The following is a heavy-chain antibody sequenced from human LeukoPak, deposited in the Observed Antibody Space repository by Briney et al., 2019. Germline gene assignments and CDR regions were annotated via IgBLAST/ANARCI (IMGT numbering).Heavy chain of an antibody. CDR1: RFTFSDYY. CDR2: ISSSGSTI. CDR3: AKEGDSGNYYYDS. J-gene: IGHJ5*01. V-gene: IGHV3-11*01. D-gene: IGHD3-22*01. Sequence: PGGSLRLSCAASRFTFSDYYMSWIRQAPGKGLEWVSYISSSGSTIYYADSVKGRFTISRDNAKNSLYLQMNSLRAEDTALYYCAKEGDSGNYYYDSWGQGTLVTVSS.